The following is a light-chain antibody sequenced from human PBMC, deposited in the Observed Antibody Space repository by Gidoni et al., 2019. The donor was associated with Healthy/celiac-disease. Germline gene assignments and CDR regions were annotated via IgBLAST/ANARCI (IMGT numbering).Light chain of an antibody. CDR2: LGS. Sequence: DVVMPQSPLSLPVTPGEPASISCRSSQSLLHSNGYDYLDWYLQKPGQSPQLLIYLGSNRASGVPDRCSGSGSGTDVTLKISRVEAEDVGIYYCMQALQTPITFGQGTRLDIK. V-gene: IGKV2-28*01. J-gene: IGKJ5*01. CDR1: QSLLHSNGYDY. CDR3: MQALQTPIT.